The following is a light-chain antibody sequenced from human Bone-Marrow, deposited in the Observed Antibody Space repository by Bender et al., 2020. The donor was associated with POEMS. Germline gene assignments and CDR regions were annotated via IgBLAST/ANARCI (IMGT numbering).Light chain of an antibody. CDR1: SSNIGAHA. V-gene: IGLV1-44*01. J-gene: IGLJ3*02. CDR2: SSH. CDR3: AVWDDSLNGWV. Sequence: QSVLTQPPSASGTPGQRVTISCSGGSSNIGAHAVNWYQHLPGTAPKLLIYSSHRRPSEVPDRFSGSRSGTSASLAISGLQSEDEAEYYCAVWDDSLNGWVCGGGTKLTVL.